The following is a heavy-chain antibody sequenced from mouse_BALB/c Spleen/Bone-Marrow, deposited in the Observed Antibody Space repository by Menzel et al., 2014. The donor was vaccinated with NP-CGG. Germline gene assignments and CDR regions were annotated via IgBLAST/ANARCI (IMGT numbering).Heavy chain of an antibody. CDR3: AREGYDYDWFAY. D-gene: IGHD2-4*01. V-gene: IGHV1-80*01. CDR1: GYAFSSYW. J-gene: IGHJ3*01. Sequence: VQGVESGAELVRPGSSVKISCKASGYAFSSYWMSWVKQRPGQGLGWIGQIYPGDGDTNYNGKFKGKATLTADKSSSTAYMQLSSLTTEDSVVYFCAREGYDYDWFAYWGQGTLVTVSA. CDR2: IYPGDGDT.